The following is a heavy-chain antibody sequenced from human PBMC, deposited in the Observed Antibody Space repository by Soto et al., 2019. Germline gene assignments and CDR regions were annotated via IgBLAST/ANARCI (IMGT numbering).Heavy chain of an antibody. Sequence: QLHLVQSGAVVKKPGASVTVSCSASGYPVTAYYMHWVRQAPGRGLEWMGGINPATGAAKYTQTFPGRGTRTRHTATSTVFMELSGLTSEDTAVFYCARGGGVGVAGSAAFDMWGQGTLVTVSS. CDR2: INPATGAA. J-gene: IGHJ3*02. CDR3: ARGGGVGVAGSAAFDM. V-gene: IGHV1-2*02. CDR1: GYPVTAYY. D-gene: IGHD3-3*01.